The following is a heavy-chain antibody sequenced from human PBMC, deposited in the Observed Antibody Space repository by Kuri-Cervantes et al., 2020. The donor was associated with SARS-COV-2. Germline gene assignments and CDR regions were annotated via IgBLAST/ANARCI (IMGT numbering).Heavy chain of an antibody. V-gene: IGHV1-69*04. CDR3: ARSEAARVLRFLEWFVLRAFDI. CDR2: IIPILGTA. D-gene: IGHD3-3*01. J-gene: IGHJ3*02. CDR1: GGTFSSYA. Sequence: SVKVSCKASGGTFSSYAISWVRQASGQGLEWMGRIIPILGTANYAQKFQGRVTITADKSTSTAYMELSSLRSEDTAVYYCARSEAARVLRFLEWFVLRAFDIWGQGTMVTVSS.